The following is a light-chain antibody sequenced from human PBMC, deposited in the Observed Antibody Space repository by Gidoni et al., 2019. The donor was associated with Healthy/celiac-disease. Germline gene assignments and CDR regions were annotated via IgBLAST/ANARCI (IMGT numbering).Light chain of an antibody. J-gene: IGKJ5*01. V-gene: IGKV1-39*01. CDR3: QHSYRTPIT. CDR2: AAS. CDR1: QIISSY. Sequence: DIQMNQSPSSLSASVGERVTITCRASQIISSYLNWYQQKPGKAPKLLIYAASSLQSGVPSRFSGSGSWTDFTLTLSSLQPEDFATYYCQHSYRTPITFGQGTRLEIK.